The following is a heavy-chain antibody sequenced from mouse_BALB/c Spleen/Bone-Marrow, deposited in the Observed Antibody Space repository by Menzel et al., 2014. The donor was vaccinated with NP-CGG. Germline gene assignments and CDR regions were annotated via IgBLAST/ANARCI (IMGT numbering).Heavy chain of an antibody. D-gene: IGHD2-2*01. J-gene: IGHJ4*01. V-gene: IGHV1-4*01. CDR2: INPSSGYT. CDR1: GYTFTTYT. CDR3: AKRDIYYGYDGNAMDY. Sequence: VQLQQSGAELARPGASVKMSCKASGYTFTTYTMHWVKQRPGQGLEWIGYINPSSGYTNYNQKFKDKATLTADKSSSTAYMQLSSLTSEDSAVYCCAKRDIYYGYDGNAMDYWGQGTSVTVSS.